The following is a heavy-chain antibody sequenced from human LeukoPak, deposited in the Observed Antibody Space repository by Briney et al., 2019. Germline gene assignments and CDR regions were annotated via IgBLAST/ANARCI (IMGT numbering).Heavy chain of an antibody. D-gene: IGHD1-26*01. CDR1: GYTFTGYY. J-gene: IGHJ3*02. CDR2: INPNSGGT. V-gene: IGHV1-2*06. CDR3: ARLVVGATDAFDI. Sequence: ASVKVSCKASGYTFTGYYMHWVRQAPGQGLEWMGRINPNSGGTNYAQKFQGRVNVTRDTSISTAYMELSRLRSDDTAVYYCARLVVGATDAFDIWGQGTMVTVSS.